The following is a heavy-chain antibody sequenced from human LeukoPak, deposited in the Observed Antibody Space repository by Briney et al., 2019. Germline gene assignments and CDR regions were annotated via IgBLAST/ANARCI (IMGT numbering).Heavy chain of an antibody. CDR3: ARDSEYCSGGSCYSEYGY. V-gene: IGHV3-53*01. Sequence: PGGSLRLSCAASGLTVSSNYMSWVRQAPGKGLEWVSVIYSGGSTYYADSVKGRFTISRDNSKNTLYLQMNSLRAEDTAVYYCARDSEYCSGGSCYSEYGYWGQGTLVTVSS. CDR2: IYSGGST. J-gene: IGHJ4*02. D-gene: IGHD2-15*01. CDR1: GLTVSSNY.